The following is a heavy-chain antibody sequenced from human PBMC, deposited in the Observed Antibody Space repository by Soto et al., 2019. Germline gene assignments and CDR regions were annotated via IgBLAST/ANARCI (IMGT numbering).Heavy chain of an antibody. D-gene: IGHD4-4*01. V-gene: IGHV1-2*04. CDR3: ARDPHDYSNPVAYYYGMDV. J-gene: IGHJ6*02. CDR2: INPNSGGT. CDR1: GYTFTGYY. Sequence: ASVKVSCKASGYTFTGYYMHWVRQAPGQGLEWMGWINPNSGGTNYAQKFQGWVTMTRDTSISTAYMELSRLRSDDTAVYYCARDPHDYSNPVAYYYGMDVWGQGTTVTVSS.